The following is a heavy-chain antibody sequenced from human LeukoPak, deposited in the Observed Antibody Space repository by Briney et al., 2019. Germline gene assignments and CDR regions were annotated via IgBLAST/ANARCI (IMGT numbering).Heavy chain of an antibody. V-gene: IGHV3-30*04. J-gene: IGHJ5*02. CDR2: ISYDGSNK. CDR1: GFTFSSYA. D-gene: IGHD2-15*01. Sequence: PGGSLRLSCAASGFTFSSYAMHWVRQAPGKGLEWVAVISYDGSNKYYADSVRGRFTISRDNAKNSLYLQMNSLRAEGTAVYSCARGADGVSSNSRGWFDPWGQGTLDTVSS. CDR3: ARGADGVSSNSRGWFDP.